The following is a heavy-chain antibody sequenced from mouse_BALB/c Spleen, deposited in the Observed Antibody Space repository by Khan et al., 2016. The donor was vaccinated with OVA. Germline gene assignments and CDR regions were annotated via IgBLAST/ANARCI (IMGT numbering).Heavy chain of an antibody. CDR2: IDPANGNT. D-gene: IGHD4-1*01. J-gene: IGHJ3*01. CDR3: ARDYWDVFAY. Sequence: VQLQQSGAELVKPGASVKLSCTASGFNIKDTYMHWVKQRPEQGLEWIGRIDPANGNTKYDPKFQDKATITADTSSNTAYLQLISLTSEDTAVYYCARDYWDVFAYWGQGTLVTVSA. CDR1: GFNIKDTY. V-gene: IGHV14-3*02.